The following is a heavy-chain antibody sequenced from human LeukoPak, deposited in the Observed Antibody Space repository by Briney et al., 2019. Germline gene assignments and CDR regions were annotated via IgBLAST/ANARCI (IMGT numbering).Heavy chain of an antibody. Sequence: SETLSLTCTVSGGSISSYYWSWIRQPPGKGLEWIGYIYFSGSTNYSPSLKSRVTMSVDTSKNQFSLKLSSVTAADTAVYYCARTTTVTTLPYFDYWGQGTLVTVSP. CDR1: GGSISSYY. V-gene: IGHV4-59*08. D-gene: IGHD4-17*01. J-gene: IGHJ4*02. CDR2: IYFSGST. CDR3: ARTTTVTTLPYFDY.